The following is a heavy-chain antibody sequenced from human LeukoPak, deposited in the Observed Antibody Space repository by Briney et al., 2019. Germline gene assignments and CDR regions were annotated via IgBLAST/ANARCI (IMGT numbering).Heavy chain of an antibody. CDR2: IYSGGST. CDR1: GFTFRSYA. V-gene: IGHV3-53*01. J-gene: IGHJ3*02. D-gene: IGHD5-12*01. CDR3: ARCGGYEGYAFDI. Sequence: GGSLRLSRAASGFTFRSYAMHWVRQAPGKGLEWVSVIYSGGSTYYADSVKGRFTISRDNSKNTLYLQMNSLRAEDTAVYYCARCGGYEGYAFDIWGQGTMVTVSS.